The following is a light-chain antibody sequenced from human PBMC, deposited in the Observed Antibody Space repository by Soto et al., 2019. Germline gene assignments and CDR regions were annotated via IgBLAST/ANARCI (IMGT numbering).Light chain of an antibody. CDR2: SAS. CDR3: HQPNSTPQT. J-gene: IGKJ1*01. CDR1: QTVTDY. V-gene: IGKV1-39*01. Sequence: DIQMTQSPSSLSASVGDRVTITCRAGQTVTDYLNWYQHKQGKAPKLLIYSASTLQTGVPSRFSGSGSGTDFTLTITSLQPEDFGIYYCHQPNSTPQTFGQGTGVEIK.